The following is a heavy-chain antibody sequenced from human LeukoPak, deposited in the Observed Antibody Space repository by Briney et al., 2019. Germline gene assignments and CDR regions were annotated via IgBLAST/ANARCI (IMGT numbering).Heavy chain of an antibody. J-gene: IGHJ4*02. CDR1: GGTFSSYA. Sequence: ASVKVSCKASGGTFSSYAISWVRQAPGQGLEWMGWINPNSGGTNYAQKFQGRVTMTRDTSISTAYMELSRLRSDDTAVYYCARSPPYYYGSGSLNYWGQGTLVTVSS. CDR3: ARSPPYYYGSGSLNY. CDR2: INPNSGGT. D-gene: IGHD3-10*01. V-gene: IGHV1-2*02.